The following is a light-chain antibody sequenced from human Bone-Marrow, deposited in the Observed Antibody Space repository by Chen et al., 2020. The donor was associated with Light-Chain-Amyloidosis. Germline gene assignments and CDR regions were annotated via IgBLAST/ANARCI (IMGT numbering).Light chain of an antibody. V-gene: IGLV3-25*03. J-gene: IGLJ2*01. CDR1: DLPTKY. Sequence: SYDLPQPPSVSVSPGHTARIPCSGDDLPTKYAYWYQQKPGQAPVLVIHRDTERPSGISERFSGSSSGTTATLTISGVQAEDEADYHCQSADSSGTYEVIFGGGTKLTVL. CDR3: QSADSSGTYEVI. CDR2: RDT.